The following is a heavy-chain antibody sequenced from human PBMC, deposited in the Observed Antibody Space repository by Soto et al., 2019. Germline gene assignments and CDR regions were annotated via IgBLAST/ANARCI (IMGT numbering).Heavy chain of an antibody. D-gene: IGHD7-27*01. Sequence: GTLRVSCAASVFTLSNYWMTWVRQAPGKGLEWVANINKDGSQKNYVDSVKGRFTIARDNGQNSLSLQINSLRVEDTAVYYCVRELGLAYWGQGALVTVSS. CDR1: VFTLSNYW. J-gene: IGHJ4*02. V-gene: IGHV3-7*03. CDR3: VRELGLAY. CDR2: INKDGSQK.